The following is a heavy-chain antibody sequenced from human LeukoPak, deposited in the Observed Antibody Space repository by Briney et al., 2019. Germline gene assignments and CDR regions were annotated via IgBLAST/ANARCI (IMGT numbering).Heavy chain of an antibody. V-gene: IGHV3-30*02. J-gene: IGHJ6*03. Sequence: GGSLRLSCAASGFTFSSYGMHWVRQAPGKGLEWVAFIRYDGSNKYYADSVKGRFTISRDNSKNTLYLQMNSLRAEDTAVYYCAKEGPDIVVVPAAMREYYYYYMDVWGKGTTVTVSS. CDR1: GFTFSSYG. D-gene: IGHD2-2*01. CDR2: IRYDGSNK. CDR3: AKEGPDIVVVPAAMREYYYYYMDV.